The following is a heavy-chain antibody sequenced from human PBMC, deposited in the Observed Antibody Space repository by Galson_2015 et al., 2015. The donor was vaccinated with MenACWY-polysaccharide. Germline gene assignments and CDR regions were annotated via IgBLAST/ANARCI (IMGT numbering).Heavy chain of an antibody. CDR1: GSTFSGYW. CDR3: ARNGAKGLDV. D-gene: IGHD4/OR15-4a*01. CDR2: ISIDGSRT. J-gene: IGHJ6*02. V-gene: IGHV3-74*01. Sequence: SLRLSCAASGSTFSGYWMHWVRQAPGRGLVWVSRISIDGSRTNYADSVKGRLTISIDNAENTLFLQMNNLRAEDTAVYYCARNGAKGLDVWGQGTKVTVSS.